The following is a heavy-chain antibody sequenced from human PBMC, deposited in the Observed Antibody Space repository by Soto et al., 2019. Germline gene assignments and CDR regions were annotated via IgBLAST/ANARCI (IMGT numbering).Heavy chain of an antibody. J-gene: IGHJ4*02. CDR2: IIPIFGTA. Sequence: GASVKVSCKASGGTFSSYAISWVRQAPGQGLEWMGGIIPIFGTANYAQKFQGRVTITADESTSTAYMELSSLRSEDTAVYYCARDSYVWGSYRYTTPYYFDYWGQGTLVTVSS. D-gene: IGHD3-16*02. CDR1: GGTFSSYA. V-gene: IGHV1-69*13. CDR3: ARDSYVWGSYRYTTPYYFDY.